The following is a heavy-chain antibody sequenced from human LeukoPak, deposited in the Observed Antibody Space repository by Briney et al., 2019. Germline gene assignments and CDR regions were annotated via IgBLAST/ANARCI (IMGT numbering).Heavy chain of an antibody. D-gene: IGHD1-20*01. CDR3: ARDLRARITGTTASVYGMDV. CDR2: FYYSGST. Sequence: SETLSLTCTVSGXSISSYYWSWIRQPPGKGLEWIAYFYYSGSTNYNPSLKSRVTISVDTSKNQFSLKLSSVTAADTAVYYCARDLRARITGTTASVYGMDVWGQGTTVTVSS. V-gene: IGHV4-59*01. CDR1: GXSISSYY. J-gene: IGHJ6*02.